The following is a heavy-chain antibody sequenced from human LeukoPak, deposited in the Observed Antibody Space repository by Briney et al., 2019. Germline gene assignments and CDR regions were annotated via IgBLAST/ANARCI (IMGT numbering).Heavy chain of an antibody. CDR3: ARARFLTLIKD. D-gene: IGHD3-9*01. V-gene: IGHV4-30-2*01. Sequence: PSETLSLTCTVSGGSISSGGYYWSWIRQPPGKGLEWIGYIYHSGSTYYNPSLKSRVTISVDRSKNQFSLKLSSVTAADTAVYYCARARFLTLIKDWGQGTLVTVSS. CDR1: GGSISSGGYY. J-gene: IGHJ4*02. CDR2: IYHSGST.